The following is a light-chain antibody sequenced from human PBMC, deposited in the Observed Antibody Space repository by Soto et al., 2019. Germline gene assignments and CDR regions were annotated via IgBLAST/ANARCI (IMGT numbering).Light chain of an antibody. J-gene: IGLJ1*01. V-gene: IGLV2-8*01. CDR1: TSDIGGYDY. CDR2: EVN. Sequence: CTGTTSDIGGYDYVSWYQQHPGKAPKLMIYEVNKRPSGVPDRFSGSKSGNTASLTVSGLQAEDEADYYCSSHGGNSPYVFGTGTKLTVL. CDR3: SSHGGNSPYV.